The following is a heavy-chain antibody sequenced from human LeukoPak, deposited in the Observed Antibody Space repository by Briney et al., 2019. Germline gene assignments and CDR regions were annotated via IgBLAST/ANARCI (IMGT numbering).Heavy chain of an antibody. D-gene: IGHD1-26*01. V-gene: IGHV4-34*01. CDR1: GGSLSGYY. J-gene: IGHJ1*01. CDR2: INHSGST. Sequence: PSETLSLTCAVYGGSLSGYYWSWIRQPPGKGLEWIGEINHSGSTNYNPSLKSRVTISVDTSKNQFSLKLSSVTAADTAVYYCARARRVGATTASPRITPQGGYFQHWGQGTLVTVSS. CDR3: ARARRVGATTASPRITPQGGYFQH.